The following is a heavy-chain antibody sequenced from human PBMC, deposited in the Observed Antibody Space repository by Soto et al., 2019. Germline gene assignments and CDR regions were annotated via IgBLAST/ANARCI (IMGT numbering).Heavy chain of an antibody. CDR2: ISYDGSNK. CDR1: GFTFSSYG. Sequence: PGGSLRLSCAASGFTFSSYGMHWVRQAPGKGLEWVAVISYDGSNKYYADSVKGRFTISRDNSKNTLYLQMNSLRAEDTAVYYCAKDLGYYYYYGMDVWGQGTTVTV. V-gene: IGHV3-30*18. CDR3: AKDLGYYYYYGMDV. J-gene: IGHJ6*02.